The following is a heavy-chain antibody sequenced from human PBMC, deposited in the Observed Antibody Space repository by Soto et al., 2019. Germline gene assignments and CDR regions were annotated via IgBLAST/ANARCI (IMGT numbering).Heavy chain of an antibody. Sequence: QVQLVQSGDEVKKPGASVKVSYKASGYMFVNYGIAWVRQAPGQGLEWLGWISPYTGNTHYASKVQGRLTLTTDTSTSTAFMDLGSLTSADTAVYYCAMVDNYVTPTPQDVWGQGTTVTVSS. J-gene: IGHJ6*02. CDR1: GYMFVNYG. D-gene: IGHD3-16*01. CDR3: AMVDNYVTPTPQDV. CDR2: ISPYTGNT. V-gene: IGHV1-18*01.